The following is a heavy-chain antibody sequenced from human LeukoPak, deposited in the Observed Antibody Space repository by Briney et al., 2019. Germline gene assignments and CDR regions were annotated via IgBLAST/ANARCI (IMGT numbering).Heavy chain of an antibody. J-gene: IGHJ4*02. CDR1: GFTFSSYW. CDR3: ARDDSSGWYYFDY. Sequence: GGSRRLSCAASGFTFSSYWMSWVRQAPGKGLEWVANIKQDGSGKYYVDSVKGRFTISRDNAKNSLYLQMNSLRAEDTAVYHCARDDSSGWYYFDYWGQGTLVTVSS. D-gene: IGHD6-19*01. V-gene: IGHV3-7*01. CDR2: IKQDGSGK.